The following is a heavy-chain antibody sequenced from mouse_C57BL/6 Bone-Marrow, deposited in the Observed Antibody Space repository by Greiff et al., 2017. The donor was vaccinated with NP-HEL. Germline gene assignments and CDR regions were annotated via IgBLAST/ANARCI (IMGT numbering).Heavy chain of an antibody. CDR1: GFTFSSYG. V-gene: IGHV5-6*01. Sequence: EVQLVESGGDLVKPGGSLKLSCAASGFTFSSYGMSWVRQTPDKRLEWVATISSGGSYTYYPDSVKGRFTISRDNAKNTLYLQMSSLKSEDTAMYYCARHSNDGYWWFDVWGTGTTVTVSA. CDR2: ISSGGSYT. J-gene: IGHJ1*03. D-gene: IGHD2-12*01. CDR3: ARHSNDGYWWFDV.